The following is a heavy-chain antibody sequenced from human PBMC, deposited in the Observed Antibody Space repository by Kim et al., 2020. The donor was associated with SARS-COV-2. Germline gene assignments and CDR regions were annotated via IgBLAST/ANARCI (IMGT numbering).Heavy chain of an antibody. V-gene: IGHV4-59*13. CDR2: FYHCGST. CDR3: AREPSIQQSPYYYGRDV. D-gene: IGHD5-18*01. Sequence: PPWQGQGCIGCFYHCGSTHSTPPRKSRVTRSVDTSKNHFSLKLSSVPAADTAVYYCAREPSIQQSPYYYGRDVWGQGTTVTVSS. J-gene: IGHJ6*02.